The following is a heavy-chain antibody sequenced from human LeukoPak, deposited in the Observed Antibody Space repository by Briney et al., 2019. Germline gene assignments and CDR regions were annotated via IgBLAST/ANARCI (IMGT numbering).Heavy chain of an antibody. CDR2: IYPGDSDT. V-gene: IGHV5-51*01. CDR1: GFTFTSYW. Sequence: GESLKISCKGSGFTFTSYWIAWVRQTPGKGLEWMGSIYPGDSDTRYSPSFQGQVTISADKSISTAYLQWSSLKASDTAMYYCARGGESTEYFQHWGQGTLVTVSS. J-gene: IGHJ1*01. CDR3: ARGGESTEYFQH. D-gene: IGHD3-10*01.